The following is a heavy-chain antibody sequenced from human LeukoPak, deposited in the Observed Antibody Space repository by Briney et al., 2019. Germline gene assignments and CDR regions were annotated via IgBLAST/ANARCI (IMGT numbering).Heavy chain of an antibody. D-gene: IGHD3-22*01. CDR3: AREVEYYDSSGHDY. Sequence: GGSLRLSCAASGFTFDDYGMSWVRQAPGKGLEWASGINWNGGSTGYADSVKGRFTISRDNAKNSLYLQMNSLRAEDTALYYCAREVEYYDSSGHDYWGQGTLVTVSS. CDR2: INWNGGST. CDR1: GFTFDDYG. J-gene: IGHJ4*02. V-gene: IGHV3-20*04.